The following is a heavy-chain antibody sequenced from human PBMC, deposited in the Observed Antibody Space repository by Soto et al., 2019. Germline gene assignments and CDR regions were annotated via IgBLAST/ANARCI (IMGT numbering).Heavy chain of an antibody. CDR2: ISAYNGNT. CDR1: GYTFTDYG. J-gene: IGHJ5*02. CDR3: AAGPRVRDGQGRNGFDT. V-gene: IGHV1-18*01. Sequence: HVQLVQSGAEVKKPGASVKVSCKASGYTFTDYGIIWVRQAPGQGLEWMASISAYNGNTNYAQKLQGRVTMTTDTAQSTAYMERRSVKSDDRAVYYCAAGPRVRDGQGRNGFDTAGKADGVTVPS. D-gene: IGHD6-13*01.